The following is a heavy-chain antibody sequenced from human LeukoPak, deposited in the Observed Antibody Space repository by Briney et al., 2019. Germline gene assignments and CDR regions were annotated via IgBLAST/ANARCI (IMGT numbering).Heavy chain of an antibody. V-gene: IGHV5-51*01. Sequence: GESLQISCQGFGYSFANYWIAWARQMPGKGLEWMGLIYPGDSDTRYSPSFQGQVAISADKSISTAYLQWSSLKASDTAMFYCARLEGGDYGKKFDFWGQGSLVIVSS. J-gene: IGHJ4*02. CDR1: GYSFANYW. CDR2: IYPGDSDT. D-gene: IGHD4-17*01. CDR3: ARLEGGDYGKKFDF.